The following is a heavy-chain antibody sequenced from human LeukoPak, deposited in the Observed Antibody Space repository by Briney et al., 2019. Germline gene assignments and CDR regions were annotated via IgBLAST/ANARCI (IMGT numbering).Heavy chain of an antibody. D-gene: IGHD3-22*01. Sequence: PGGSLRLSCAASGFTFSSYAMHWVRQAPGKGLEWVAVISYDGSNKYYADSVKGRFTISGDNSKNTLYLQMNSLRAEDTAVYYCARGPINYYDSSGYYCPFDYWGQGTLVTVSS. CDR3: ARGPINYYDSSGYYCPFDY. CDR2: ISYDGSNK. V-gene: IGHV3-30*01. CDR1: GFTFSSYA. J-gene: IGHJ4*02.